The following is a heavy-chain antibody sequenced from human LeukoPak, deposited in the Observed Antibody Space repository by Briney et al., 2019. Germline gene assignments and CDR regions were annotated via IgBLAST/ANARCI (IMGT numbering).Heavy chain of an antibody. J-gene: IGHJ4*02. CDR2: ISAYNGNT. V-gene: IGHV1-18*01. Sequence: PMASVKVSCKASGYTFTSYGISWVRHAPEQGLEWMGWISAYNGNTNYAQKLQGRVTMTTDTSTSTAYMELRSLRSDDTAVYHCASGYYCDSSGYSDFDFWGQGTLVTVSS. CDR1: GYTFTSYG. CDR3: ASGYYCDSSGYSDFDF. D-gene: IGHD3-22*01.